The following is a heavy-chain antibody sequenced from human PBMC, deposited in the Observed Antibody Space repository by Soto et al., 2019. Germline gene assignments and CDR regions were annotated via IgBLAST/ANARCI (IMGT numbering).Heavy chain of an antibody. Sequence: SETLSLTCAVSSGSISSSNWWSWVRQPPGKGLEWIGEIYHSGSTNYNPSLKSRVTISVDKSKNQFSLKLSSVTAADTAVYYCARDSWAYGDYEGGYYQHWGQGTLVTVSS. V-gene: IGHV4-4*02. D-gene: IGHD4-17*01. CDR3: ARDSWAYGDYEGGYYQH. CDR2: IYHSGST. J-gene: IGHJ1*01. CDR1: SGSISSSNW.